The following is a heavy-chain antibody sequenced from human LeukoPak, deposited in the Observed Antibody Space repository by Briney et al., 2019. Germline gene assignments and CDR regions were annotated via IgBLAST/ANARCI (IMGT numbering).Heavy chain of an antibody. J-gene: IGHJ4*02. D-gene: IGHD4-23*01. Sequence: SETPSLTCAVYGGSFSGYYWSWTRQPPGKGLEWIGEINHSGSTNYNPSLKSRVTISVDTSKNQFSLKLSSVTAADTAVYYCARVGYGGNSTDYWGQGTLVTVSS. V-gene: IGHV4-34*01. CDR1: GGSFSGYY. CDR3: ARVGYGGNSTDY. CDR2: INHSGST.